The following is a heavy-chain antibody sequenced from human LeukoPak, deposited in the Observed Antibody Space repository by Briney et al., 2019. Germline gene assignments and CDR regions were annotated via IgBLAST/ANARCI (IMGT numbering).Heavy chain of an antibody. Sequence: GGSLRLSCAASGFTFSRNVMHWVRQAPGKGLEWVALISYDGNNKFYTDSVKGRFTISRDSAKNSLYLQMNSLGADDTAVYYCARDASHFDSSGYFHNYYYGMDVWGQGTTVTVSS. CDR3: ARDASHFDSSGYFHNYYYGMDV. CDR2: ISYDGNNK. J-gene: IGHJ6*02. D-gene: IGHD3-22*01. CDR1: GFTFSRNV. V-gene: IGHV3-30*07.